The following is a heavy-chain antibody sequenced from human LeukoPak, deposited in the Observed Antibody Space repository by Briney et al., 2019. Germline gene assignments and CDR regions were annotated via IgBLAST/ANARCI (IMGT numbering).Heavy chain of an antibody. CDR3: ARESGSGEFDY. J-gene: IGHJ4*02. D-gene: IGHD2-15*01. CDR2: ISSGSSYI. CDR1: RFTFSSYK. Sequence: PGGSLRLSCAASRFTFSSYKVNWVRLAPGKRLEWVCSISSGSSYIYYADSVKGRFTISRDNARNSLYLQMNSLRAEDTAVYYCARESGSGEFDYWGQGTLVTVSS. V-gene: IGHV3-21*01.